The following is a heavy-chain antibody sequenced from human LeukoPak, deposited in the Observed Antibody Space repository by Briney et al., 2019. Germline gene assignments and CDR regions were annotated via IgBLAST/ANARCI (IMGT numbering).Heavy chain of an antibody. CDR2: ISSSGSTI. J-gene: IGHJ6*02. CDR3: ARYQQPDYYCYGMDV. V-gene: IGHV3-48*03. D-gene: IGHD6-13*01. CDR1: GFTFSSYE. Sequence: GGSLRLSCAASGFTFSSYEMNWVRQAPGKRLEWVSYISSSGSTIYYADSVKGRFTISRDNAKNSLYLQMNSLRAEDTAVYYCARYQQPDYYCYGMDVRGQGTTVTVSS.